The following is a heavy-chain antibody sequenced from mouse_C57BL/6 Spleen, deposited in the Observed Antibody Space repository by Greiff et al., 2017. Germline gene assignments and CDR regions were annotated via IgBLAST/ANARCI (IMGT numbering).Heavy chain of an antibody. Sequence: VQLQQPGAELVRPGSSVKLSCKASGYTFTSYWMHWVKQRPIQGLEWIGNIDPSDSETHYNQKFKDKATLTVDKSSSTAYMQLSSLTSEDAAVYYCARKTTVVEDWYFDVWGTGTTGTVSS. CDR3: ARKTTVVEDWYFDV. CDR1: GYTFTSYW. J-gene: IGHJ1*03. D-gene: IGHD1-1*01. V-gene: IGHV1-52*01. CDR2: IDPSDSET.